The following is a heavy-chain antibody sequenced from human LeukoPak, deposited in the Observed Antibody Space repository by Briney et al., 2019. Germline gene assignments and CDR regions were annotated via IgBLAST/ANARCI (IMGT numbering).Heavy chain of an antibody. J-gene: IGHJ4*02. D-gene: IGHD1-7*01. V-gene: IGHV4-34*01. CDR3: ARGELELRSNAPTYFDY. CDR1: GGSFSGYY. Sequence: SETLSLTCAVYGGSFSGYYWSRIRQPSGKGLEWIGEINHSGSTNYNPSLKSRVTISVDTSKNQFSLKLSSVTAADTAVYYCARGELELRSNAPTYFDYWGQGTLVTVSS. CDR2: INHSGST.